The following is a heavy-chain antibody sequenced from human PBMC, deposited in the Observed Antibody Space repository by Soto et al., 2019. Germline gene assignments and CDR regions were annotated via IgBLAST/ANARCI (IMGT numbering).Heavy chain of an antibody. CDR2: ISYDGSNK. J-gene: IGHJ4*02. CDR1: GFTFSSYA. Sequence: GGSLRLSCAASGFTFSSYAMHWVRQAPGKGLEWVAVISYDGSNKYYADSVKGRFTISRDNSKNTLYLQMNSLRAEDTAVYYCARDGLWEIQLKFDYWGQGTLVTVSS. CDR3: ARDGLWEIQLKFDY. D-gene: IGHD5-18*01. V-gene: IGHV3-30-3*01.